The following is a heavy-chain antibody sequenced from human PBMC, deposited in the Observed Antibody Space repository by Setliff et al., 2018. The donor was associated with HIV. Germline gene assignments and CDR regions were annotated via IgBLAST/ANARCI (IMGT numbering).Heavy chain of an antibody. CDR1: GGSFSGSFSPYY. V-gene: IGHV4-34*01. CDR2: INHSGST. Sequence: SETLSLTCAVYGGSFSGSFSPYYWNWIRQPPGKGLEWIGEINHSGSTNYNPSLKSRVTISVDTSKNQFSLKLNSVTAADTAAYYCARQRRYGYYYGSGSLDYFDYWGRGTLVTVSS. CDR3: ARQRRYGYYYGSGSLDYFDY. D-gene: IGHD3-10*01. J-gene: IGHJ4*02.